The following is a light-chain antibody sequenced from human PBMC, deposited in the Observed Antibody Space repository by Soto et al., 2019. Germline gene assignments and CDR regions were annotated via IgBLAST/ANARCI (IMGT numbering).Light chain of an antibody. CDR2: GVT. CDR3: NSYTSSSTFV. CDR1: SSDVGGYNY. Sequence: QSVLTQPASVSGSPGQSITISCTGTSSDVGGYNYVSWYQQHPGKAPKLMIYGVTNRPSGVSSHFSGSRSGNTASLTISGLQAEDEAEYFCNSYTSSSTFVFGTGTKVTVL. J-gene: IGLJ1*01. V-gene: IGLV2-14*01.